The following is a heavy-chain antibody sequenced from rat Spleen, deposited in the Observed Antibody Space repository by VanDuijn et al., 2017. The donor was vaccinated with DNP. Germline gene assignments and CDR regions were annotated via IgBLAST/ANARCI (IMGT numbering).Heavy chain of an antibody. J-gene: IGHJ1*01. CDR1: GFTFSYYG. CDR2: IFYAGTTT. Sequence: EVQLVESGGGLVQPGRSLKLSCAASGFTFSYYGMAWVRQAPKKGLEWVATIFYAGTTTYYRGSVKGRFTISRDNANGTLYLQMDNLRSEDTATYYCARGSTSIYWYFDFWGPGTMVTVSS. D-gene: IGHD3-1*01. CDR3: ARGSTSIYWYFDF. V-gene: IGHV5-7*01.